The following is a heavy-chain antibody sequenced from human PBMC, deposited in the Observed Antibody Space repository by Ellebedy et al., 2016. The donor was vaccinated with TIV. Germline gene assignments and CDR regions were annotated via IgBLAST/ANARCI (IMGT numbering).Heavy chain of an antibody. CDR2: VKQDGSEK. D-gene: IGHD6-19*01. V-gene: IGHV3-7*01. J-gene: IGHJ3*02. CDR1: GFTFSNFW. CDR3: SSSGRRASDI. Sequence: GGSLRLSCAASGFTFSNFWMSWVRQAPGKGLEWVANVKQDGSEKYYVDSVKGRFTISRDNAKNSLYLQMNSLRAEDTAVYYCSSSGRRASDIWGQGTMVTVSS.